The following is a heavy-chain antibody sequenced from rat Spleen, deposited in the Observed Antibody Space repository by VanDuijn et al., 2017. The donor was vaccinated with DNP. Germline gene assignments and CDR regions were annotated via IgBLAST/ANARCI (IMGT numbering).Heavy chain of an antibody. Sequence: EVQLVESGGDLVQPGRSLKLSCVAFGFTFNDYWMAWIRQVPKKGLEWVASISYEGSSTYYVDSVKGRFTISRDNAKSTLYLQMTSLRSEDTATYYCARVQLGYYAMDAWGQGTSVTVSS. CDR2: ISYEGSST. CDR1: GFTFNDYW. D-gene: IGHD5-1*01. CDR3: ARVQLGYYAMDA. J-gene: IGHJ4*01. V-gene: IGHV5-22*01.